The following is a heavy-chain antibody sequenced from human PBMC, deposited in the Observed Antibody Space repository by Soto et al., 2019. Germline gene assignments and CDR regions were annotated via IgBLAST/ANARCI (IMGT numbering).Heavy chain of an antibody. CDR2: IRSKANSYAT. Sequence: EVQLVGSGGGLVQPGGSLKLSCAASGFTFSGSTMHWVRQASGKGLEWVGRIRSKANSYATAYAASVNGRFTISRDDSKNTASLQMNSLKTEDTAVYYCTRLSDGGDDCSDYWGQGTLVTVSS. D-gene: IGHD2-21*01. J-gene: IGHJ4*02. CDR3: TRLSDGGDDCSDY. CDR1: GFTFSGST. V-gene: IGHV3-73*02.